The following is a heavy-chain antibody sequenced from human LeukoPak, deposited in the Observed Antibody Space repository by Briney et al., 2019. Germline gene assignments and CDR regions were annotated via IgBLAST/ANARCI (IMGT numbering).Heavy chain of an antibody. Sequence: SATLSLTCTVSGGSISSYYWSWIRQPPGKGLEWIGYIYYSGSTNYNPSLKSRVTISVDTSKNQFSLKLSSVTAVDTAVYYCARDPNYYDSSGYNWFDPWGQGTLVTVSS. D-gene: IGHD3-22*01. V-gene: IGHV4-59*01. CDR1: GGSISSYY. CDR2: IYYSGST. J-gene: IGHJ5*02. CDR3: ARDPNYYDSSGYNWFDP.